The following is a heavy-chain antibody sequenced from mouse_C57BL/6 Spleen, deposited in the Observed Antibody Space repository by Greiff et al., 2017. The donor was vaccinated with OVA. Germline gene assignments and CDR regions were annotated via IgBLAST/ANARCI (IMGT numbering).Heavy chain of an antibody. CDR1: GFTFSSYA. CDR2: ISDGGSYT. Sequence: DVKLVESGGGLVKPGGSLKLSCAASGFTFSSYAMSWVRQTPEKRLEWVATISDGGSYTYYPDNVKGRFTISRDNAKNNLYLQMSHLKSEDTAMYYCAREGYDGYFKLGPAWFAYWGQGTLVTVSA. D-gene: IGHD2-3*01. CDR3: AREGYDGYFKLGPAWFAY. V-gene: IGHV5-4*01. J-gene: IGHJ3*01.